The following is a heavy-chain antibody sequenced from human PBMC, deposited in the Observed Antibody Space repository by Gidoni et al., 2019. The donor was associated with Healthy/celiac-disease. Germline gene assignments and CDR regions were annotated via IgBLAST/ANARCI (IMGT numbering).Heavy chain of an antibody. CDR3: ARDAEILEYSSGWATSYYFDY. CDR2: IKQDGSEK. Sequence: EVQLVESGGGLVQPGGSLRLSCAASGFTFSSSWMSWVRQAPGKGLEWVANIKQDGSEKYYVDSVKGRFTISRDNAKNSLYLQMNSLRAEDTAVYYCARDAEILEYSSGWATSYYFDYWGQGTLVTVSS. J-gene: IGHJ4*02. CDR1: GFTFSSSW. V-gene: IGHV3-7*03. D-gene: IGHD6-19*01.